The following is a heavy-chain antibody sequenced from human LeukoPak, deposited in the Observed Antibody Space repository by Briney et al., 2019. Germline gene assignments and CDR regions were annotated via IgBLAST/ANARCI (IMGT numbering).Heavy chain of an antibody. CDR1: GFTFSTYS. D-gene: IGHD2-21*01. CDR3: ATAPVDWYFQH. CDR2: ISGSGGST. Sequence: PGGSLRLSCAASGFTFSTYSMNWVRQAPGKGLEWVSAISGSGGSTYYADSVKGRFTISRDNSKNTLYLQMNSLRAEDTAVYYCATAPVDWYFQHWGQGTLVTVSS. V-gene: IGHV3-23*01. J-gene: IGHJ1*01.